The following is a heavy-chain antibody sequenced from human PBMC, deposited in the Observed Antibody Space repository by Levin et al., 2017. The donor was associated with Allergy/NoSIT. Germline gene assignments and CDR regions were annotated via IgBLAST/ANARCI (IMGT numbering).Heavy chain of an antibody. J-gene: IGHJ6*02. CDR2: MNPNSGNT. CDR1: GYTFTSYD. Sequence: GESLKISCKASGYTFTSYDINWVRQATGQGLEWMGWMNPNSGNTGYAQKFQGRVTMTRNTSITTAYMELSSLKSEDTAVYYCARRLSLGYCIGTSCYGMGVWGQGTTVTVSS. V-gene: IGHV1-8*02. D-gene: IGHD2-2*01. CDR3: ARRLSLGYCIGTSCYGMGV.